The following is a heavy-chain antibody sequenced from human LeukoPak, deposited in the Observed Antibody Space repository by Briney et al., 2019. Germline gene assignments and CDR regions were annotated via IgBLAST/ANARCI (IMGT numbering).Heavy chain of an antibody. D-gene: IGHD6-19*01. Sequence: GGSLRLSCAASGFIFSNYGMHWVRQAPGKGLEWVAFIRYDESNKFYADSVKGRFTISRDNSKNTLFLQMNSLRAEDTSVYYCATMQWLEGVDWFDPWGQGTLVTVSS. CDR1: GFIFSNYG. J-gene: IGHJ5*02. CDR3: ATMQWLEGVDWFDP. CDR2: IRYDESNK. V-gene: IGHV3-30*02.